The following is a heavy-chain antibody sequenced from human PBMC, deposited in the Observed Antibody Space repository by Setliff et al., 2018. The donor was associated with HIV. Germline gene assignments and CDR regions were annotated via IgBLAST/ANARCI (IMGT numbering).Heavy chain of an antibody. Sequence: ASVKVSCKASGYTFTTYGITWVRQAPGQGLEWMGWISAYNGNTNYAQKLQGRVTMTTDTSTSTAYMELRSLRSDDTAVYYCARDTYNFWSAYYKAGFDPWGQGTLVTVSS. CDR1: GYTFTTYG. CDR3: ARDTYNFWSAYYKAGFDP. J-gene: IGHJ5*02. CDR2: ISAYNGNT. V-gene: IGHV1-18*01. D-gene: IGHD3-3*01.